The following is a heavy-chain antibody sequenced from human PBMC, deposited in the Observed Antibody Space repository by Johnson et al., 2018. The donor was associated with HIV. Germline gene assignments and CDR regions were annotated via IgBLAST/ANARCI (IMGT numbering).Heavy chain of an antibody. CDR2: IYNGGTT. J-gene: IGHJ3*02. V-gene: IGHV3-66*02. Sequence: VQLVESGGGLVQPGGSLRLSCAASGFTVSSNYMNWVRQAPGKGLEWVSVIYNGGTTYYADSVKGRFTISRDNSKNTLYLQMNSLRAEDTAVYYCAKVYSSSVPAPGIWGQGTMVTVSS. CDR1: GFTVSSNY. D-gene: IGHD6-6*01. CDR3: AKVYSSSVPAPGI.